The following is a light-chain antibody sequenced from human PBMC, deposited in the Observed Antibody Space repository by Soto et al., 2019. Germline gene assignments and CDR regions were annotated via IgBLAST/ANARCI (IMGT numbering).Light chain of an antibody. CDR2: DAS. CDR1: QSISSW. Sequence: DIQMTQSPSTLSASVGDRVTITCRASQSISSWLAWYQQKPGKAPKLLIYDASSLESGVPSRFIGSGYGTEFNLTISSLQPDDFATYYCQQYNSYPWTFGQGTKVEIK. CDR3: QQYNSYPWT. V-gene: IGKV1-5*01. J-gene: IGKJ1*01.